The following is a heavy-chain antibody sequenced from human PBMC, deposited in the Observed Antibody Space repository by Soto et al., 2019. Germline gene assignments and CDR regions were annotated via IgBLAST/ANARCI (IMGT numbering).Heavy chain of an antibody. D-gene: IGHD2-2*02. V-gene: IGHV3-23*01. CDR1: GFTFSSYA. CDR3: AKVDCRSTSCYIYYYYYMDV. J-gene: IGHJ6*03. Sequence: GGSLRLSCAASGFTFSSYAMSWVRQAPGKGLEWVSAISGSGGSTYYADSVKGRFTISRDNFKNTLNLQMKSLRAEDTAVYYCAKVDCRSTSCYIYYYYYMDVWGKGTTVTVSS. CDR2: ISGSGGST.